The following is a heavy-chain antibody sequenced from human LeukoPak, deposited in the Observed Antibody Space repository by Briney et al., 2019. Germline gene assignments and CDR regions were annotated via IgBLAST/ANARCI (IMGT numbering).Heavy chain of an antibody. CDR1: GFTFSSYA. Sequence: GGSLRLSCAASGFTFSSYAMTWVRQAPGKGLEWVSAISGSGVSTYYADSVKGRFTISRDNSKNTLYLQMSSLRVEDTAVYYCAKASAWYYFDYWGQGILVTVSS. V-gene: IGHV3-23*01. D-gene: IGHD2-8*01. J-gene: IGHJ4*02. CDR2: ISGSGVST. CDR3: AKASAWYYFDY.